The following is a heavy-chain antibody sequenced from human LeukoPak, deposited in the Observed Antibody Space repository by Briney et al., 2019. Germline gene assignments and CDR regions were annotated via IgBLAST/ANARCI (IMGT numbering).Heavy chain of an antibody. CDR1: GYTFTDYY. Sequence: ASVKVSCKASGYTFTDYYIHWVRQAPGQGLEWMGWISPNSGGSNFAQKFQGRVTMTRNTSISTAYMELSSLRSEDTAVYYCARGAYDSSGYYYFDYWGQGTLVTVSS. J-gene: IGHJ4*02. V-gene: IGHV1-2*02. CDR2: ISPNSGGS. D-gene: IGHD3-22*01. CDR3: ARGAYDSSGYYYFDY.